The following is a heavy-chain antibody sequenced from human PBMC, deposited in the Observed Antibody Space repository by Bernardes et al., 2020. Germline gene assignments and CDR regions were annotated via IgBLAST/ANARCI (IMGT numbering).Heavy chain of an antibody. V-gene: IGHV4-34*01. J-gene: IGHJ6*04. D-gene: IGHD2-2*01. CDR3: ARVSWDYCSSTSCYWNYGMDV. Sequence: SETLSLTCAVYGGSFSGYYWSWIRQPPGKGLEWIGEINHSGSTNYNPSLKSRVTISVDTSKNQFSLKLSSVTAADTAVYYCARVSWDYCSSTSCYWNYGMDVWGKGTTVTVSS. CDR2: INHSGST. CDR1: GGSFSGYY.